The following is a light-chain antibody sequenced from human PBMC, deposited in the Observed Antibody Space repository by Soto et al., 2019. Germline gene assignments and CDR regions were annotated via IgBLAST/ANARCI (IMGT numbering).Light chain of an antibody. CDR3: VSFAGGTYV. V-gene: IGLV2-14*01. J-gene: IGLJ1*01. Sequence: QSALTQPASVSGSLGQSIIISCTGTSSDVGTYDLVSWYQQHPGKAPQLMIFEVTNRPSGVSTRFSGSKSGNTASLTVSGLQAEDEADYYCVSFAGGTYVFGTGTKVTVL. CDR2: EVT. CDR1: SSDVGTYDL.